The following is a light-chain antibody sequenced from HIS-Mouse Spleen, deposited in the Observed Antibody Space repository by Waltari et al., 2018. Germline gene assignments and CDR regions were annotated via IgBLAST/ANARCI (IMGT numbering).Light chain of an antibody. J-gene: IGKJ2*01. CDR1: QSVSSSY. CDR2: GAS. CDR3: QQYGSSPRT. V-gene: IGKV3-20*01. Sequence: EIVLTQSPGTLSLSPGERATLSCRASQSVSSSYLAWYQQKPGQPPRLLIYGASSGATGIPDRFSGSGSGTDFTLTISRLEPEDFAVYYCQQYGSSPRTFGQGTKLEIK.